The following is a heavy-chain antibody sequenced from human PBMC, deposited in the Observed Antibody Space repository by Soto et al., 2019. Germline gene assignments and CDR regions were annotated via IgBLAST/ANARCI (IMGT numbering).Heavy chain of an antibody. J-gene: IGHJ4*02. CDR3: ARMGGVSSWGYFEY. V-gene: IGHV6-1*01. D-gene: IGHD6-13*01. CDR2: TYYRSKWYN. Sequence: QTLSLTGAISGDSVSSNSAAWKWIRQSPSRGLEWLGRTYYRSKWYNDYAVSVKSRITINPDTSKNQFSLQLNSVTPEETAVYYCARMGGVSSWGYFEYWGQGTLVTVSS. CDR1: GDSVSSNSAA.